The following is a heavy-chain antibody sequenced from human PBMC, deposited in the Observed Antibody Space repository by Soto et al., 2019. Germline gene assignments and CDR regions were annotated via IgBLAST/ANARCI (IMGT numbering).Heavy chain of an antibody. J-gene: IGHJ5*02. D-gene: IGHD2-2*02. Sequence: QITLKESGPTLVKPTQTLTLTCTFSVFSLSTSGVGVGWIRQPPGKALEWLALIYWDDDKRYSPSLKSMLTITKDTSKNQVVLTMTNMDPVDTATYCCAQRKESRYLSWGQVTLVTVSS. CDR1: VFSLSTSGVG. CDR3: AQRKESRYLS. CDR2: IYWDDDK. V-gene: IGHV2-5*02.